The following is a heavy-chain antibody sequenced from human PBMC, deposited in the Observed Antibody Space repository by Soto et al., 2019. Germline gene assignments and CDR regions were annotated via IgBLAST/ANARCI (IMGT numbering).Heavy chain of an antibody. CDR2: IYPDDPDT. V-gene: IGHV5-51*01. Sequence: PGESLKISCEGSGYTFNNYWIAWVRQMPGKGLEWMGIIYPDDPDTRYGPSFEGQVRISADKSITTAYLQWHSLKASDTAIYYCARHSRIHFDSTDYWGQGTLVTVSS. CDR1: GYTFNNYW. J-gene: IGHJ4*02. CDR3: ARHSRIHFDSTDY.